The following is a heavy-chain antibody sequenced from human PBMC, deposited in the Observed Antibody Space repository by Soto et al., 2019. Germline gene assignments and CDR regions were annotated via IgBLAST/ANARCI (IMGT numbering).Heavy chain of an antibody. D-gene: IGHD6-19*01. V-gene: IGHV4-39*01. CDR1: GGSISSSSYY. CDR3: ARLCGYSSGWTYYYYYMDV. J-gene: IGHJ6*03. Sequence: ETLSLTCTVSGGSISSSSYYWGWIRQPPGKGLEWIGSIYYSGSTYYNPSLKSRVTISVDTSKNQFSLKLSSVTAADTAVYYSARLCGYSSGWTYYYYYMDVWGKGTTVTAP. CDR2: IYYSGST.